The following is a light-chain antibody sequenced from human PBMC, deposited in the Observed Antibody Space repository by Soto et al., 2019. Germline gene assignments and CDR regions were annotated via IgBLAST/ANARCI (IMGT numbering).Light chain of an antibody. J-gene: IGKJ1*01. V-gene: IGKV3-20*01. CDR3: QQYGSSPGT. Sequence: IVLTQSPATLCLSPWERATLSCRASQSVSSSYLAWYQQKPGQAPRLLIYGASSRATGIPDRFSGSGSGTDFTLTISRLEPEDFAVYYCQQYGSSPGTFGQGTKVDIK. CDR2: GAS. CDR1: QSVSSSY.